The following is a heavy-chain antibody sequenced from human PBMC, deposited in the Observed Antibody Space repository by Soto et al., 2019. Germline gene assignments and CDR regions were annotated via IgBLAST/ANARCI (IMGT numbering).Heavy chain of an antibody. V-gene: IGHV1-8*01. Sequence: QVQLVQSGAEVKKPGASVQVSCKASGYTFGNYDINWVRQATGQGLEWMGWMNPNSGNTGDAHKFQGRVTMTRNISISTAYMELSSLGSDDTAVYYCVRMAASGSLNWPDHLGQGTLVTVSA. CDR3: VRMAASGSLNWPDH. J-gene: IGHJ5*02. CDR2: MNPNSGNT. D-gene: IGHD3-10*01. CDR1: GYTFGNYD.